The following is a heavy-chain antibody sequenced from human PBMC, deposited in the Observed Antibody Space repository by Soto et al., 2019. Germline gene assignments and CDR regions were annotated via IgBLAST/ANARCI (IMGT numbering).Heavy chain of an antibody. D-gene: IGHD3-16*01. Sequence: QVHLEESGGGLVKSGGSLRLSCTASGFTFSDYYMSWIRQAPGKGLEWVSDISNSGRITHQADSMEGRFTISRDNAKNSLYLQMNSLRPEDSAIYYCARDHGGGGLALEFWGQGTLVTVSS. J-gene: IGHJ4*02. CDR2: ISNSGRIT. CDR1: GFTFSDYY. CDR3: ARDHGGGGLALEF. V-gene: IGHV3-11*01.